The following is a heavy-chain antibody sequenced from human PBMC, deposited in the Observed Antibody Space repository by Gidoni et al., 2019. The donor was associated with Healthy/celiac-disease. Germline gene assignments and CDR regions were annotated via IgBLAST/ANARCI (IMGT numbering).Heavy chain of an antibody. CDR3: ASSDQYYFDY. V-gene: IGHV3-30*03. CDR1: GFTFSSYC. CDR2: ISYDGSNK. J-gene: IGHJ4*02. D-gene: IGHD1-26*01. Sequence: QVQLVESGGGVVQPGRSLRLSCAASGFTFSSYCMHWVRQAPGKGLEWVAVISYDGSNKYYADSVKGRFTISRDNSKNTLYLQMNSLRAEDTAVYYCASSDQYYFDYWGQGTLVTVSS.